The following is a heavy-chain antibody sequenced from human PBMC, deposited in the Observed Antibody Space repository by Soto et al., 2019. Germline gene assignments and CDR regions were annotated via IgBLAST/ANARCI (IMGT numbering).Heavy chain of an antibody. CDR2: IYTAGGT. CDR1: GFTVSNTY. Sequence: GGSLRLSCAASGFTVSNTYMAWVRQPPGKGLECVSVIYTAGGTNYTDSVKGRFIISRDNSKNTLYLQMNSLRAEDTAVYYCARALPVAKGGFDPWGQGTLVTVSS. CDR3: ARALPVAKGGFDP. V-gene: IGHV3-53*01. J-gene: IGHJ5*02. D-gene: IGHD2-2*01.